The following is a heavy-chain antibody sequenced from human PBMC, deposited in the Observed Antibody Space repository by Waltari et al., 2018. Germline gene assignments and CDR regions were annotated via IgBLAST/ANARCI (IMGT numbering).Heavy chain of an antibody. D-gene: IGHD6-13*01. CDR2: IIPIFGTA. CDR1: SSYA. CDR3: ASSSSTYGMDV. J-gene: IGHJ6*02. V-gene: IGHV1-69*06. Sequence: SSYAISWVRQAPGQGLEWMGRIIPIFGTANYAQKFQGRVTITADKSTSTAYMELSSLRSEDTAVYYCASSSSTYGMDVWGQGTTVTVSS.